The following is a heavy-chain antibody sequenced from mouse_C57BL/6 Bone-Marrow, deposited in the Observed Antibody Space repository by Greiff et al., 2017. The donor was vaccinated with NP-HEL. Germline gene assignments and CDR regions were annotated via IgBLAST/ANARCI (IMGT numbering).Heavy chain of an antibody. CDR2: IYPGDGDT. CDR3: ARSGPYYYGSSYGGDY. Sequence: VKLMESGAELVKPGASVKISCKASGYAFSSYWMNWVKQRPGKGLAWIGQIYPGDGDTNYNGKFKGKATLTADKSSSTAYMQLSSLTSEDSAVYFCARSGPYYYGSSYGGDYWGQGTTLTVSS. V-gene: IGHV1-80*01. CDR1: GYAFSSYW. D-gene: IGHD1-1*01. J-gene: IGHJ2*01.